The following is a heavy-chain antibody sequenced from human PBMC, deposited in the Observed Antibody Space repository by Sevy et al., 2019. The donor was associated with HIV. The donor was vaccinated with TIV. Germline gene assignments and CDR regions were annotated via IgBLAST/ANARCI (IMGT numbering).Heavy chain of an antibody. Sequence: SETLSLTCTVSGGPISSGSYYWSWIRQPAGKGLEWIGRIYTSRSTNYDPSLKSRVTMSVDTSKNQFSLKLSSVTAADTAVYYCARAPRITMIVVAGNAFDIWGQGTMVTVSS. CDR3: ARAPRITMIVVAGNAFDI. D-gene: IGHD3-22*01. J-gene: IGHJ3*02. V-gene: IGHV4-61*02. CDR2: IYTSRST. CDR1: GGPISSGSYY.